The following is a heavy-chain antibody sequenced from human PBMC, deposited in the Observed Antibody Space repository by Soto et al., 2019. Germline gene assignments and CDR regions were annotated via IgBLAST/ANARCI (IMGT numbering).Heavy chain of an antibody. J-gene: IGHJ6*02. Sequence: EVQLVESGGGLVKPGGSLRLSCAASGFNFNSYTINWVRQAPGKRLEWLSSISSSGYIFSTDSVRGRFTISRDNAKNSVYLQINSLRAEDTAVYFCARDCSGGCCYPGMDVWGQGTTVTVSS. CDR2: ISSSGYI. V-gene: IGHV3-21*01. D-gene: IGHD2-15*01. CDR1: GFNFNSYT. CDR3: ARDCSGGCCYPGMDV.